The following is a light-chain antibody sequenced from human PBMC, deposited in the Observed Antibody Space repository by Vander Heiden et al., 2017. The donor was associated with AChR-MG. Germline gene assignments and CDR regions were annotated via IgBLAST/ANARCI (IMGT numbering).Light chain of an antibody. Sequence: VLTQSPPTLSVSPGERATLSCRASQNIYTNLAWYQQKPGQAPRLLIYGASTRATAIPARFSGSGSGTEFTLTISSLQSEDFAVYYCQQYNNWLWTFGQGTKVEIK. V-gene: IGKV3-15*01. CDR3: QQYNNWLWT. CDR1: QNIYTN. CDR2: GAS. J-gene: IGKJ1*01.